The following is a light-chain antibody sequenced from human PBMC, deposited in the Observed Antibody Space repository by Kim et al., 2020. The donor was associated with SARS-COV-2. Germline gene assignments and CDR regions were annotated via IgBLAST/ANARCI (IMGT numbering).Light chain of an antibody. V-gene: IGLV1-44*01. Sequence: PGRGVSCTCSGGTWGIGGNLVSGYRQLPGTAPKLVIYGANQRPSGVPDRFSAAKSGTSASLAISGLQSEDEADYYCAAWDASVRVVCGGGTQLTVL. CDR3: AAWDASVRVV. CDR1: TWGIGGNL. CDR2: GAN. J-gene: IGLJ2*01.